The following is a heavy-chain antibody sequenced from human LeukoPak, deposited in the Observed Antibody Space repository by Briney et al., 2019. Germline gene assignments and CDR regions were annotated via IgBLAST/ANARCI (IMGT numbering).Heavy chain of an antibody. D-gene: IGHD2-2*01. V-gene: IGHV3-48*02. CDR2: ISSSSTI. Sequence: GGSLRLSCAASGFTFSSYSMNWVRQAPGKGLEWVSYISSSSTIYYADSVKGRFTISRDNAKNSLYLQMNSLRDEDTAVYYCARDACSSTSCVRFDYWGQGTLVTVSS. CDR3: ARDACSSTSCVRFDY. CDR1: GFTFSSYS. J-gene: IGHJ4*02.